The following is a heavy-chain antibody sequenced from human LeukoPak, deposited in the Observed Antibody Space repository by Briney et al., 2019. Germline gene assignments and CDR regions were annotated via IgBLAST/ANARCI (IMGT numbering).Heavy chain of an antibody. CDR2: SYSSGNT. CDR1: GDSMRSDSYF. V-gene: IGHV4-61*02. CDR3: ATARADYGDYNSFYYMDV. D-gene: IGHD4-17*01. Sequence: SETLSLTCTVSGDSMRSDSYFWSWIRQPAGKGLEWIGRSYSSGNTYYNPSLESRFTISLDTPRNQFSLKVSSMTAADTAVYYCATARADYGDYNSFYYMDVWGKGTTVTVSS. J-gene: IGHJ6*03.